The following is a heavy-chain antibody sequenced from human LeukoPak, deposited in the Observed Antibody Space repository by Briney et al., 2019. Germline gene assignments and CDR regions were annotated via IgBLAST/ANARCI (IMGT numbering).Heavy chain of an antibody. J-gene: IGHJ4*02. Sequence: PGGSLRLSCTASGFPFIEYSMNWVRQAPGKGLEWISYIGIDSGNTKYADSVRGRFTISADKAKNSLYLQMNSLRVEDTAVYYCARDQNYAFDNWGQGTLVSVAS. CDR1: GFPFIEYS. V-gene: IGHV3-48*01. CDR2: IGIDSGNT. CDR3: ARDQNYAFDN. D-gene: IGHD1-7*01.